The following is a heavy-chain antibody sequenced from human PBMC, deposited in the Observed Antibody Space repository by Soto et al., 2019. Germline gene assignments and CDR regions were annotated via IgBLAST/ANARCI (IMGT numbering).Heavy chain of an antibody. Sequence: ASVKVSCKASGYTFTSYGINWVRQAPGQGLEWMGWISSSSGNTDYAQNLQGRLTMTTDTSTNTAYMELRSLTSADTAVYYCARDGGFSRGCDFWGQGAQVTVSS. V-gene: IGHV1-18*04. CDR3: ARDGGFSRGCDF. D-gene: IGHD5-18*01. CDR2: ISSSSGNT. CDR1: GYTFTSYG. J-gene: IGHJ4*02.